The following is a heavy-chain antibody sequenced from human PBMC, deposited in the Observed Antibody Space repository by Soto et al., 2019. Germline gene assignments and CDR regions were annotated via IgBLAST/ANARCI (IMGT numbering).Heavy chain of an antibody. Sequence: GGSLRLSCAASGFTFSSYSMNWVRQAPGKGLEWVSSISSSSSYIYYADSVKGRFTISRDNAKNSLYLQMNSLRAEDTAVYYCARAPGYSSSWAETDYWGQGTLVTVSS. J-gene: IGHJ4*02. CDR3: ARAPGYSSSWAETDY. CDR1: GFTFSSYS. D-gene: IGHD6-13*01. V-gene: IGHV3-21*01. CDR2: ISSSSSYI.